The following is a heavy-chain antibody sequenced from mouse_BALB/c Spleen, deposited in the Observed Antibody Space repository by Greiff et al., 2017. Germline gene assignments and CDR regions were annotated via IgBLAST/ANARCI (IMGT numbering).Heavy chain of an antibody. CDR1: GFAFSSYD. Sequence: VQLKESGGGLVKPGGSLKLSCAASGFAFSSYDMSWVRQTPEKRLEWVAYISNGGGSTYYPDTVKGRFTISRDNAKNTLYLQMSSLKSEDTAMYYCARHRFAYWGQGTLVTVSA. V-gene: IGHV5-12-1*01. J-gene: IGHJ3*01. CDR2: ISNGGGST. CDR3: ARHRFAY.